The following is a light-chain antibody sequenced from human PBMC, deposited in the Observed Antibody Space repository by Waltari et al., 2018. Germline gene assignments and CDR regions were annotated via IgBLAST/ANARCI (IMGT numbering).Light chain of an antibody. Sequence: DIQMTQSPSSLSASVGDRVTITCRASQSISSYLNWFQQKPGKAPKLLIYAASNLQSGVPSRFSGSGSGTDFTLTISSLQPEDFAVYYCQQRSNWPPFTFGPGTKVDIK. J-gene: IGKJ3*01. CDR3: QQRSNWPPFT. CDR2: AAS. CDR1: QSISSY. V-gene: IGKV1-39*01.